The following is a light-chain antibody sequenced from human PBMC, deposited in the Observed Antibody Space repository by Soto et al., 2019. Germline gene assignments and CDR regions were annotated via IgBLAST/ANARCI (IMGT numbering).Light chain of an antibody. V-gene: IGLV2-23*01. Sequence: QSALTQPASVSGSPGQSITVSCTGTSSDVGAYNLVSWYQQHPGKAPRLIIYEDTKRPSGISHRFSGSKSDNTASLTISGLRAEDEAHYHCFSYAGSRTFVFGGGTKVTVL. J-gene: IGLJ3*02. CDR1: SSDVGAYNL. CDR3: FSYAGSRTFV. CDR2: EDT.